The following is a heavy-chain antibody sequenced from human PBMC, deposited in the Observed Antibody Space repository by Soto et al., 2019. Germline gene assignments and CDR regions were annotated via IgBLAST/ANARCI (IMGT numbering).Heavy chain of an antibody. J-gene: IGHJ4*02. CDR1: GFTFISYA. CDR2: ISGSGGST. V-gene: IGHV3-23*01. Sequence: GGSLRLSCAASGFTFISYAIIFFRHSPLKWLEWVSAISGSGGSTYYADSVKGRSTISRDNSKNTLYLQMNSLRAEDTAVYYCAKSSGLIVVRKVNDYWGQGTLVTVSS. CDR3: AKSSGLIVVRKVNDY. D-gene: IGHD3-22*01.